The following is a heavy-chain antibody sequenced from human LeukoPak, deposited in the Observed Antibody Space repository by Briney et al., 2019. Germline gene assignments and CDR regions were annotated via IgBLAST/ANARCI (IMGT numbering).Heavy chain of an antibody. Sequence: SETLSLTCTVSGGSISSSSYYWGWIRQPPGKGLEWIGSIYYSGSTYYNPSLKSRVTISVDTSKNQFSLKLSSVTGAHTGVYYCARHVLSGYLNYWYFDLWGRGTLVTVSS. J-gene: IGHJ2*01. CDR3: ARHVLSGYLNYWYFDL. CDR1: GGSISSSSYY. V-gene: IGHV4-39*01. D-gene: IGHD3-3*01. CDR2: IYYSGST.